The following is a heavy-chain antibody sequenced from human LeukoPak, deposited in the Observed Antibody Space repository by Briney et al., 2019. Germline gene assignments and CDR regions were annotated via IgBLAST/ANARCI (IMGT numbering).Heavy chain of an antibody. Sequence: AGGSLRLSCAASGFTFSSYAMSWVRQAPGKGLEWVAAISGSGGSTYYADSVKGRFTISRDNSKNTLYLQMNSLRAEDTAVYYCAKAPGRYCSSSNCFLFDYWGQGTLVTVSS. CDR3: AKAPGRYCSSSNCFLFDY. CDR1: GFTFSSYA. D-gene: IGHD2-15*01. J-gene: IGHJ4*02. CDR2: ISGSGGST. V-gene: IGHV3-23*01.